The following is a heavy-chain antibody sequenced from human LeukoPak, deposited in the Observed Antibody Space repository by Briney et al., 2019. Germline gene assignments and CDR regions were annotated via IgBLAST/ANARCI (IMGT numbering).Heavy chain of an antibody. CDR2: MNPNSGNT. CDR1: GYTFTSYD. Sequence: ASVKVSCKASGYTFTSYDINWVRQATGQGLEWMGWMNPNSGNTGYAQKFQGRVTITRNTSISTAYMELSSLRSEDTAVYYCARGTSSWTLYYYYYMGVWGKGTTVTVSS. CDR3: ARGTSSWTLYYYYYMGV. V-gene: IGHV1-8*03. D-gene: IGHD2-2*01. J-gene: IGHJ6*03.